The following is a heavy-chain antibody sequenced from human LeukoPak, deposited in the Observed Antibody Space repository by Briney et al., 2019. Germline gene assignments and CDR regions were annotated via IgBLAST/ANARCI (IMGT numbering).Heavy chain of an antibody. V-gene: IGHV3-33*01. CDR3: ARDAQRGFDYSNSLQY. J-gene: IGHJ4*02. CDR2: IWSDGTNR. Sequence: GGSLTLSCAATGFTFNHYGMHWVPQAPGKGLEWGAVIWSDGTNRYYADSVKGRFTISRDDSRNTVYLQRNSLRPEDTGVYYCARDAQRGFDYSNSLQYWGQGTPVTVST. D-gene: IGHD4-11*01. CDR1: GFTFNHYG.